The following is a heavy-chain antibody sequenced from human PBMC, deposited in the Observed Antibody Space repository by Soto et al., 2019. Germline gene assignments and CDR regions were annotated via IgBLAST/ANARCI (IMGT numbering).Heavy chain of an antibody. J-gene: IGHJ6*02. D-gene: IGHD6-13*01. CDR3: AREGSSSSWYRYYYYGMDV. CDR1: GYTFTSYG. CDR2: ISAYNGNT. V-gene: IGHV1-18*01. Sequence: QVQLVQSGAEVKKPGASVKVSCKASGYTFTSYGISWVRQAPGQGLEWMGWISAYNGNTNYALKXXGRVTMTEDSXXRXDXXELRSVRSDDTAVYYCAREGSSSSWYRYYYYGMDVWGQGTTVTVSS.